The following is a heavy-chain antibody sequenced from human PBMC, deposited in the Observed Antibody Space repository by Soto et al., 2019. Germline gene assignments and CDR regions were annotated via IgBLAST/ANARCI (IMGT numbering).Heavy chain of an antibody. J-gene: IGHJ3*02. CDR3: AKRHDAFDI. Sequence: PGGSLRLSCGASGVTFSSYAMSWVRQAPGKGLEWVSVISGGKPFYAESVKGRFTISRDDSKNTLYLQMNSLRAEDTAVYYCAKRHDAFDIWGHGTMVTVSS. CDR1: GVTFSSYA. D-gene: IGHD6-25*01. V-gene: IGHV3-23*01. CDR2: ISGGKP.